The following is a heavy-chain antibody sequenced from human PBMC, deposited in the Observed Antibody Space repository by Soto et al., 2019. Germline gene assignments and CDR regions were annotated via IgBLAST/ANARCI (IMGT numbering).Heavy chain of an antibody. CDR2: ISAYNGNT. CDR1: GYTFTSYG. J-gene: IGHJ6*02. V-gene: IGHV1-18*01. Sequence: EASVKVSCKASGYTFTSYGISWVRQAPGQGLEWMGWISAYNGNTNYAQKLQGRVTMTTDTSTSTAYMELRSLRSDDTAVYYCAREYCGGDCYRDHYYYYGMDVWGQGTTVTVSS. D-gene: IGHD2-21*02. CDR3: AREYCGGDCYRDHYYYYGMDV.